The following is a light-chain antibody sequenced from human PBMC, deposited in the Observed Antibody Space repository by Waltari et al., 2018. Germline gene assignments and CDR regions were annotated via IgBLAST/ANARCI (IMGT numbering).Light chain of an antibody. J-gene: IGKJ1*01. CDR3: QQSYSMPRT. CDR2: AAS. V-gene: IGKV1-39*01. CDR1: QTISSY. Sequence: DIQMTQSPSSLSASVGDRVTITCRASQTISSYLNWYQQKPKKAPKLLIHAASRFQSGVPSRFSGTGSGTDFTLTISSLQPEDFATYYCQQSYSMPRTFGQGTKVEIK.